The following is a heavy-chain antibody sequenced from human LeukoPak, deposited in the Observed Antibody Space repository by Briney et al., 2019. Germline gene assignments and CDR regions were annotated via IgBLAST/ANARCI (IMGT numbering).Heavy chain of an antibody. V-gene: IGHV3-11*01. CDR2: ISSSGTTI. CDR1: GFTFSDYY. Sequence: GGSLRLSCAASGFTFSDYYMSWIRQAPGKGLEWVSYISSSGTTISYTDSVKGRFTISRDNAKNSLYLQMNSLRSEDTAVYYCAREGQQLKHFDYWGQGTLVTVSS. CDR3: AREGQQLKHFDY. J-gene: IGHJ4*02. D-gene: IGHD1-1*01.